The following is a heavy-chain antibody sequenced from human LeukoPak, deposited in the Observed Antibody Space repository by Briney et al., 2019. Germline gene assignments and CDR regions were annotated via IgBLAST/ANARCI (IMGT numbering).Heavy chain of an antibody. D-gene: IGHD6-13*01. CDR1: GFTFSDYF. J-gene: IGHJ4*02. Sequence: GGSLRLSCAASGFTFSDYFMTWIRQVPGKGLEWLSYISGSGGTMYYADSVEGRFTISRDNAKNSLYLQMNSLRAEDTAVYYCAKTGSSSWGYFDYWGQGTLVTVSS. V-gene: IGHV3-11*04. CDR3: AKTGSSSWGYFDY. CDR2: ISGSGGTM.